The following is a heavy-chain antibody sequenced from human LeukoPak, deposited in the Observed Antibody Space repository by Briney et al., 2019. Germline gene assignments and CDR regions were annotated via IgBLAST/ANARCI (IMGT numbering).Heavy chain of an antibody. V-gene: IGHV4-34*01. Sequence: SETLSLTCAVYGGSFSGYYWSWIRQPPGKGLEWIGEINHSGSTNYNPSLKSRVTISVDTSKNQFSLKLSSVTAADTAVYYCARDAEYSRTYYYYYYMDVWGKGTTVTVSS. CDR2: INHSGST. CDR3: ARDAEYSRTYYYYYYMDV. J-gene: IGHJ6*03. CDR1: GGSFSGYY. D-gene: IGHD6-6*01.